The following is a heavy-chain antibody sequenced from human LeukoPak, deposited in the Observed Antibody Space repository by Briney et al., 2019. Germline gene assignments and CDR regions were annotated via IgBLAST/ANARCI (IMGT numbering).Heavy chain of an antibody. CDR2: IKPDGSEK. Sequence: GGSLRLSCAASGFTFSSYWMSWVRQAPGKGLEWVANIKPDGSEKYYVDSVKGRFTISRDNAKSSLYLQMNSLSAEDTAVYYCARARFYFDYWGQGTLVTVSS. J-gene: IGHJ4*02. CDR3: ARARFYFDY. V-gene: IGHV3-7*01. CDR1: GFTFSSYW.